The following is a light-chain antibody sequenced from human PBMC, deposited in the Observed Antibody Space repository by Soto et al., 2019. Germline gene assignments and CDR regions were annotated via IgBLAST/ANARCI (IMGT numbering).Light chain of an antibody. CDR3: CSYAGRSIYV. V-gene: IGLV2-23*01. Sequence: QSVLTQPASVSGSPGQSITISCTGSSSDVGGYKFVSWYRQHPGKVPQLLIYEATKRPAGVSHRFSGSKSDNTASLTISGLQSADEADYFCCSYAGRSIYVFGTGTKVTVL. CDR2: EAT. CDR1: SSDVGGYKF. J-gene: IGLJ1*01.